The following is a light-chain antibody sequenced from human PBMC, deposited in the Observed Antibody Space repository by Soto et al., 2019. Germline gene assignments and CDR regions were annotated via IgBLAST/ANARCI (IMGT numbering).Light chain of an antibody. V-gene: IGKV3-20*01. CDR3: QQYGSSPYT. Sequence: EIVLTQSPGTLSLSPGERATLSCRASQSVSSNSLAWYQQKHGQAPRLLIYGASSRAAGIPDRFSGSGSGTDFTLTISRLEPEDFAVYYCQQYGSSPYTFGQGTKLEIK. CDR2: GAS. J-gene: IGKJ2*01. CDR1: QSVSSNS.